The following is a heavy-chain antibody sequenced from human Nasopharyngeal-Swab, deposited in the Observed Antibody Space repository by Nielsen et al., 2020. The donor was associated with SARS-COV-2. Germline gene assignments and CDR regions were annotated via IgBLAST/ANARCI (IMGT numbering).Heavy chain of an antibody. D-gene: IGHD1-26*01. CDR3: ARQGLVGATGAFDI. V-gene: IGHV3-33*08. Sequence: GESLKISCAASGFTFSNFWMSWVRQAPGKGLEWVAVIWYDGSNKYYVDSVKGRFTISRDNSKNTLYLQMSSLRAEDTAVYYCARQGLVGATGAFDIWGQGTMVTVSS. CDR1: GFTFSNFW. J-gene: IGHJ3*02. CDR2: IWYDGSNK.